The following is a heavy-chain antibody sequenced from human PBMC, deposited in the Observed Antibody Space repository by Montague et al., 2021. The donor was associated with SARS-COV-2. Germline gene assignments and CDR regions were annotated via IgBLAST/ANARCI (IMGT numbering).Heavy chain of an antibody. CDR2: IYYSGST. V-gene: IGHV4-59*13. J-gene: IGHJ4*02. CDR3: ARDLGDY. Sequence: SETLSLTCTVSGGSISSYYWSWIRQPPGKGLEWIGYIYYSGSTNYNPSLKSRVTISVDTSENQFSPKLSSVTAADTAVYYCARDLGDYWGQGTLVTVSS. CDR1: GGSISSYY.